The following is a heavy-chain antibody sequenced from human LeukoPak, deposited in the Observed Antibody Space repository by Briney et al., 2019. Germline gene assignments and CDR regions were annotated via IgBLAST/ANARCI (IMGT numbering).Heavy chain of an antibody. Sequence: GGSLRLSCAASGFTFSSYSMNWVRQAPGKGLEWVSSISSSSSYIYYADSVKGRFTISRDHAKNSLYLQMNSLRAEDTAVYYCARDMMGGAGTAYWGQGTLVTVSS. J-gene: IGHJ4*02. D-gene: IGHD6-13*01. V-gene: IGHV3-21*01. CDR2: ISSSSSYI. CDR3: ARDMMGGAGTAY. CDR1: GFTFSSYS.